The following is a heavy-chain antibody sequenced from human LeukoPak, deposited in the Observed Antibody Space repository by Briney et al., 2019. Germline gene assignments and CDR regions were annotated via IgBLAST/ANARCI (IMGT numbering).Heavy chain of an antibody. CDR3: ATGSSGWSY. CDR1: GYSFSSYG. D-gene: IGHD6-19*01. Sequence: GESLRISCKASGYSFSSYGIRWIRQVPGKGLEWMGRIDPRDSSTNYSPSFQGHVTISTDKSISATFLQWSSLRASDTAIYYCATGSSGWSYWGQGALVTVSS. J-gene: IGHJ4*02. CDR2: IDPRDSST. V-gene: IGHV5-10-1*01.